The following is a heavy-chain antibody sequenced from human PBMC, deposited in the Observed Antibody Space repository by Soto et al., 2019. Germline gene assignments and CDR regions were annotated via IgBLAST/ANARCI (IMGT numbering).Heavy chain of an antibody. CDR3: SRDTAWGARGLGDT. V-gene: IGHV3-11*01. J-gene: IGHJ5*02. CDR2: ISASGSTI. Sequence: GGSRRLSCAASGFTFSDYYMSWIRQAPGKGLEWLSHISASGSTINYAASVKGRFLISSATDKKSLYLHMNSLSADAIADYYWSRDTAWGARGLGDTWGQGILVT. D-gene: IGHD3-16*01. CDR1: GFTFSDYY.